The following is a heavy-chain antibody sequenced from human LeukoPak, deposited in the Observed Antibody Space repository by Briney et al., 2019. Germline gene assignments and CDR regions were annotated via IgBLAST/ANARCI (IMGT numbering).Heavy chain of an antibody. CDR3: AKGGSPSCYSSSGY. CDR1: RYTFTGYY. D-gene: IGHD2-2*01. J-gene: IGHJ4*02. V-gene: IGHV1-2*02. Sequence: GASVKVSCKASRYTFTGYYMHWVRQAPGQGLEWMGWINPNSGDTNYAQKFQGRVTMTRDTSITTVYMELSRLRSDDTAVYYCAKGGSPSCYSSSGYWGQGTLVTVSS. CDR2: INPNSGDT.